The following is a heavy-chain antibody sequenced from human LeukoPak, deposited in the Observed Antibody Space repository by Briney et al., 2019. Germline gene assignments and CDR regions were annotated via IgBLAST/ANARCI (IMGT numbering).Heavy chain of an antibody. J-gene: IGHJ5*02. CDR1: GGSGGSISSSNF. D-gene: IGHD5-24*01. CDR3: ARVGDGYTQGFDP. Sequence: SGTLSLTCAVSGGSGGSISSSNFWSWVRQPPGKGLEWIGEIYHSGSTNYNPSLKSRVTISVDTSKNQFSLKLSSVTAADTAVYYCARVGDGYTQGFDPWGQGTLVTVSS. V-gene: IGHV4-4*02. CDR2: IYHSGST.